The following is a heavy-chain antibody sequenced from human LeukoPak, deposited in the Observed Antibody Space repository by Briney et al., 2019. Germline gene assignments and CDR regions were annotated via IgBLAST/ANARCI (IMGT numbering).Heavy chain of an antibody. Sequence: SETLSLTCAVYGGSFSGYYWSWIRQSPGKGPEWIGEINHSGSTNYNPSLKSRVTISVDTSKNQFSLKLSSVTAADTAVYYCARVNREMATITPWGQGTLVTVSS. V-gene: IGHV4-34*01. D-gene: IGHD5-24*01. CDR2: INHSGST. CDR3: ARVNREMATITP. J-gene: IGHJ4*02. CDR1: GGSFSGYY.